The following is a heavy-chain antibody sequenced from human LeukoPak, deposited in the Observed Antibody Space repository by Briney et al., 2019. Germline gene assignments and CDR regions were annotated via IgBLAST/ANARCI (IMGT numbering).Heavy chain of an antibody. Sequence: SETLSLTCTVSGYSISSGYYWGWIRQPPGKGLEWIGSIYHSGSTYYNPSLKSRVTISVDTSKNQFSLKLSSVTAADTAVYYCARRSYYYGSGTDYWGQGTLVTVSS. CDR1: GYSISSGYY. CDR3: ARRSYYYGSGTDY. D-gene: IGHD3-10*01. CDR2: IYHSGST. V-gene: IGHV4-38-2*02. J-gene: IGHJ4*02.